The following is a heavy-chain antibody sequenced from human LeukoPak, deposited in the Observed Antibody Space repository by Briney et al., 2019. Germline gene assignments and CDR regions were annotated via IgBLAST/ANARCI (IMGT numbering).Heavy chain of an antibody. Sequence: PGGSLRLSCAASGFNFSSYGMYWVRQAPGKGLEWVAFIRYDGRNKYYADSVKGRFTISRDNAKNSLYLQMNSLRAEDTAVYYCATWGGGRRLMDYWGQGTLVTVSS. CDR1: GFNFSSYG. V-gene: IGHV3-30*02. J-gene: IGHJ4*02. CDR2: IRYDGRNK. D-gene: IGHD3-16*01. CDR3: ATWGGGRRLMDY.